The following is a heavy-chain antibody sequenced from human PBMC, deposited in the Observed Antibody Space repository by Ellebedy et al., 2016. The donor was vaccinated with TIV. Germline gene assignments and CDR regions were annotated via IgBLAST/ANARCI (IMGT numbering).Heavy chain of an antibody. CDR1: GFPFDSYV. CDR2: ISSDGSNK. D-gene: IGHD5/OR15-5a*01. J-gene: IGHJ4*02. Sequence: GESLKISCAASGFPFDSYVMNWVRQAPGKGLEWVALISSDGSNKYFADSVQGRFTISRDNSQNTLYLLMNSLRGDDTAIYYCARALNHVDTVSTAPLDCWGQGTLVTVSS. CDR3: ARALNHVDTVSTAPLDC. V-gene: IGHV3-30*04.